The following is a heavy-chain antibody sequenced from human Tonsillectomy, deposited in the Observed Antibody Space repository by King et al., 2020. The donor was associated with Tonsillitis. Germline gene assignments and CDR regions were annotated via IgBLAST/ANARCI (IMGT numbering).Heavy chain of an antibody. CDR3: ARHVRDYNVGRWIDP. D-gene: IGHD4-11*01. CDR2: AYFSGNT. J-gene: IGHJ5*02. V-gene: IGHV4-39*01. CDR1: GGSIRSSSYY. Sequence: LQLQESGPGLVKPSETLSLTCTVSGGSIRSSSYYWGWIRQPPGKGLEWIGSAYFSGNTYFNPSLKSRVTISVDTSKNQFSLKLTSVTAADMAVYYCARHVRDYNVGRWIDPWGQGTLVTVSS.